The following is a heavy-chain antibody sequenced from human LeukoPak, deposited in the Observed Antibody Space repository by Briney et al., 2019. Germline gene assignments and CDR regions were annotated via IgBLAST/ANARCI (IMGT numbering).Heavy chain of an antibody. CDR2: INSDGSGT. CDR1: GFTFSAFW. CDR3: ARGRVFDTSGYSVDY. J-gene: IGHJ4*02. Sequence: PGGSLRLSCAASGFTFSAFWMHWVRQAPGKGLVWVSHINSDGSGTRYADSVKGRFTISRDNARNTLYLQMNSPRAEDTAVNYCARGRVFDTSGYSVDYWGQGTLVTVSS. D-gene: IGHD3-22*01. V-gene: IGHV3-74*01.